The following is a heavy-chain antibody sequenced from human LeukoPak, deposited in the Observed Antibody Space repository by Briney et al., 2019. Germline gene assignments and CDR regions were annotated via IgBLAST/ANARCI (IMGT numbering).Heavy chain of an antibody. D-gene: IGHD6-19*01. J-gene: IGHJ4*02. CDR2: IYTSGST. CDR3: ASSTSSSGWYYFDY. Sequence: SETLSLTCTVSGGSISSHYWSWIRQPAGKGLEWIGRIYTSGSTNYNPSLKSRVTMSVDTSKNQFSLKLSSVTAADTAVYYCASSTSSSGWYYFDYWGQGTLVTVSS. CDR1: GGSISSHY. V-gene: IGHV4-4*07.